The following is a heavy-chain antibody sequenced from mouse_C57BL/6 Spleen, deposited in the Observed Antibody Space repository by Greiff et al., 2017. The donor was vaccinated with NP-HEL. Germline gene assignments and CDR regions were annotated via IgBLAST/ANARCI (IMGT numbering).Heavy chain of an antibody. D-gene: IGHD1-1*01. CDR3: VREDYYYGSPPMDY. Sequence: GGGLVQPKGSLKLSCAASGFSFNTYAMNWVRQAPGKGLEWVARIRSKSNNYATYYAESVKDRFTISRDDSESVLYLQMNHMNTEDTAMYYCVREDYYYGSPPMDYWGQGTSVTVSS. CDR1: GFSFNTYA. V-gene: IGHV10-1*01. J-gene: IGHJ4*01. CDR2: IRSKSNNYAT.